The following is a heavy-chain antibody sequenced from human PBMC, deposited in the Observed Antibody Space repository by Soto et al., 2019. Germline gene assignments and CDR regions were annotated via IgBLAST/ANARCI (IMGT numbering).Heavy chain of an antibody. CDR1: GCTFSSYA. Sequence: SVTLSCTASGCTFSSYAISCVRQAPGQGLEWMGGIIPIFGTANYAQKFQGRVTITADESTSTAYMELSSLRSEDTAVYYCARGYDSSGRYQNDYWGQGTLVTVSS. D-gene: IGHD3-22*01. CDR2: IIPIFGTA. CDR3: ARGYDSSGRYQNDY. V-gene: IGHV1-69*13. J-gene: IGHJ4*02.